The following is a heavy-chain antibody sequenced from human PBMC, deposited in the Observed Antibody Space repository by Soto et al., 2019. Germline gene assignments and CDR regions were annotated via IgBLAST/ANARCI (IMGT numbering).Heavy chain of an antibody. J-gene: IGHJ5*02. Sequence: SETLSLTCAVYGGSFSGYYWSWIRQPPGKGLEWIGEINHSGSTDYNPSLKSRVTISVDTSKNQFSLTLRSVTAADTAVYYCARNESDKGWFDLWGQGILVTVSS. D-gene: IGHD2-21*02. CDR1: GGSFSGYY. CDR3: ARNESDKGWFDL. V-gene: IGHV4-34*09. CDR2: INHSGST.